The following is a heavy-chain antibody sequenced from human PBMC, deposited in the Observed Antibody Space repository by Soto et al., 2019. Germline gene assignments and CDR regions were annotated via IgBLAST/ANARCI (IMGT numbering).Heavy chain of an antibody. CDR1: GGSISSSSYY. V-gene: IGHV4-39*01. J-gene: IGHJ6*02. CDR3: AGVLLWFGDLLGYYGMDV. CDR2: IYYSGST. Sequence: SETLSLTCTVSGGSISSSSYYWGWIRQPPGKGLEWIGSIYYSGSTYYNPSLKSLVTISVETSKNQFSLKLSSVTAADSALYYCAGVLLWFGDLLGYYGMDVWGQGTTVT. D-gene: IGHD3-10*01.